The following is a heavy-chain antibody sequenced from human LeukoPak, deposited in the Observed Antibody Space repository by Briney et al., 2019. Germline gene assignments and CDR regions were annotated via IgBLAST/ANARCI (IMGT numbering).Heavy chain of an antibody. J-gene: IGHJ3*02. CDR2: MNPNSGNT. V-gene: IGHV1-8*01. Sequence: ASVKVSCKASGYTFTSYDINWVRQATGQGLEWMGWMNPNSGNTDYAQKFQGRVTMTRNTSISTAYMELSSLRPEDTAVYYCARGVATDALDIWGQGTMVTVSS. CDR3: ARGVATDALDI. D-gene: IGHD5-12*01. CDR1: GYTFTSYD.